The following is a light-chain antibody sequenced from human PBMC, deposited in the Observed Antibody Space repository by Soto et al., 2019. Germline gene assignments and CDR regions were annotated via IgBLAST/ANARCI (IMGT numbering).Light chain of an antibody. Sequence: QSVLTQPPSMSAAPGQKVTITCSGSSSNVGNNFVSWYQQLPGTAPKLLIFDNSQRPSGIPDGFFGSKSGTSATLAITGPQTGDEDVYYCGTWDTKLNAVVFGGGTKLTVL. V-gene: IGLV1-51*01. CDR2: DNS. CDR3: GTWDTKLNAVV. CDR1: SSNVGNNF. J-gene: IGLJ2*01.